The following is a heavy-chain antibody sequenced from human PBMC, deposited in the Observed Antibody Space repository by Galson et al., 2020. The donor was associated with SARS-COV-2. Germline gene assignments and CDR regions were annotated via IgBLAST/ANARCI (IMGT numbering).Heavy chain of an antibody. Sequence: RAAPGFTLSCYVMHWDRQAPGKGLEWVAVISSDGANKYYADSVRGRFTIFRDTSKNTLYLPMSSLRPEDTAVYFCARELLHDFSWYFGLWGRGTLVTVSS. J-gene: IGHJ2*01. D-gene: IGHD3-3*01. CDR2: ISSDGANK. CDR3: ARELLHDFSWYFGL. V-gene: IGHV3-30-3*01. CDR1: GFTLSCYV.